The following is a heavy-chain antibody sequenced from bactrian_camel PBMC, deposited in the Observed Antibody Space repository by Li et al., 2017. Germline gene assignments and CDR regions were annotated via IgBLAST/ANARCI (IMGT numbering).Heavy chain of an antibody. D-gene: IGHD1*01. V-gene: IGHV3S31*01. CDR3: NGRFGTDDSLNDY. J-gene: IGHJ4*01. CDR2: STKGSDNT. Sequence: VQLVESGGGLVRPGGSLTLSCAGSGFSFSAYAISWVRQAPGKALEWVSTSTKGSDNTYWADFVKGRFTISRDNSKNTLWLLMNNLKSEDTARYYCNGRFGTDDSLNDYWGQGTQVTVS. CDR1: GFSFSAYA.